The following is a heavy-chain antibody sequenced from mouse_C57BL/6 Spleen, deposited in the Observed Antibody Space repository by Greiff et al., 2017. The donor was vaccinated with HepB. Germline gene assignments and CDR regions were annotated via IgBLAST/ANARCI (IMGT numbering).Heavy chain of an antibody. CDR3: ASYSNYYAMDY. D-gene: IGHD2-5*01. V-gene: IGHV1-64*01. CDR1: GYTFTSYW. J-gene: IGHJ4*01. CDR2: IHPNSGST. Sequence: QVQLQQPGAELVKPGASVKLSCKASGYTFTSYWMHWVKQRPGQGLEWIGMIHPNSGSTNYNEKFKSKATLTVDKSSSTAYRQLSSLTSEDSAVYYCASYSNYYAMDYWGQGTSVTVAS.